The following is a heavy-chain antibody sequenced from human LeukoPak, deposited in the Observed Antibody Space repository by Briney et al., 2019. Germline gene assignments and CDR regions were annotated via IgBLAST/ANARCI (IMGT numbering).Heavy chain of an antibody. J-gene: IGHJ4*02. V-gene: IGHV3-23*01. D-gene: IGHD1-14*01. Sequence: GGSLRLSCAASGFTFSDYAMNWVRQAPGKGLEWVSTISGSGGSTYYAGSVKGRFTISRDNSKNTLYLQMNSLRDEDTAVYYCAKLHNLNSDYWGQGTLVTVSS. CDR1: GFTFSDYA. CDR3: AKLHNLNSDY. CDR2: ISGSGGST.